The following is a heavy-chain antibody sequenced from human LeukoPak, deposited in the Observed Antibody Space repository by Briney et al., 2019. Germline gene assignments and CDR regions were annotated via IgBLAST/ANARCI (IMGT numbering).Heavy chain of an antibody. J-gene: IGHJ6*02. CDR3: ARVPAILQLWTVENYGMDV. Sequence: PSETLSLTCIVSGGSISSSSYYWSWIRQPPGKGLEWIGYIYYSGSTNYNPSLKSRVTISVDTSKNQFSLKLSSVTAADTAAYYCARVPAILQLWTVENYGMDVWGQGTTVTVSS. V-gene: IGHV4-61*01. CDR2: IYYSGST. D-gene: IGHD5-18*01. CDR1: GGSISSSSYY.